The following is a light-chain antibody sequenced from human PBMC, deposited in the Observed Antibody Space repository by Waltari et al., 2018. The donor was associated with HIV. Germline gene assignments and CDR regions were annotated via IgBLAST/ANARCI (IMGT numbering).Light chain of an antibody. CDR3: QQTYDNPRT. CDR2: IVS. CDR1: QTISRH. J-gene: IGKJ1*01. Sequence: DIQMTQSPASLSASVGDRDSITCRSNQTISRHLNWYQQKPGEAPKLLIYIVSNLQTGVPSSFSSSGSGTEFTLTISYLQPEDFATYYCQQTYDNPRTFGQGTKVEIK. V-gene: IGKV1-39*01.